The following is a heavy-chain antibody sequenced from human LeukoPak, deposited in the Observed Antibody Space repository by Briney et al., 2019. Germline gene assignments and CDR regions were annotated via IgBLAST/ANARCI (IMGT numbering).Heavy chain of an antibody. CDR1: GGSFSGYY. CDR3: ARGHTRVRGVIYFDY. Sequence: SETLSLTCAVSGGSFSGYYWSWIRQPPGKGLEWIGEINHSGSTNYNPSPKSRVTTSVDTSKNQFSLELSSVAAADTAVYFCARGHTRVRGVIYFDYWGRGTLVSVCS. V-gene: IGHV4-34*01. J-gene: IGHJ4*02. CDR2: INHSGST. D-gene: IGHD3-10*01.